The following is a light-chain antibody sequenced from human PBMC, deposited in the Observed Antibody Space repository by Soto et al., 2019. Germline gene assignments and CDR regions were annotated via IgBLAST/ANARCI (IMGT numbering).Light chain of an antibody. CDR2: VFD. CDR3: HSYDGNKIVG. CDR1: GGSIASNY. V-gene: IGLV6-57*04. Sequence: NFMLTQPHSVSESPGETVTISCTRTGGSIASNYVQWYQQRPGSAPSTVIYVFDQRPSGVPDRFSGSIDRSSNSASLTISRLKSVGEADSNCHSYDGNKIVGFGGGTKRTLL. J-gene: IGLJ2*01.